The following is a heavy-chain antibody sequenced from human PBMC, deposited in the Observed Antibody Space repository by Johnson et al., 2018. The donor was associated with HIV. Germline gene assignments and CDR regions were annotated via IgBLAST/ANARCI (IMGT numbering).Heavy chain of an antibody. J-gene: IGHJ3*02. CDR1: GFTFDDYG. D-gene: IGHD1-26*01. CDR3: ARGVGSTTVAAFDI. CDR2: INWNGDST. V-gene: IGHV3-20*04. Sequence: VQLVESGGVVVQPGGSLRLSCAASGFTFDDYGMNWVRQAPGKGLEWVSGINWNGDSTGYADSVQGRFTISRDNAKNSLYLQMNSLRADDTALYYCARGVGSTTVAAFDIWGQGTMVTVSS.